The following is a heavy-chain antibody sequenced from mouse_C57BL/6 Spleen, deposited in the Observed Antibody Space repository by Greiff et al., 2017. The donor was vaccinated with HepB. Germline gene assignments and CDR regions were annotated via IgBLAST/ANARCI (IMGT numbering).Heavy chain of an antibody. CDR2: IYPNNGGN. CDR1: GYTFTDYY. J-gene: IGHJ4*01. V-gene: IGHV1-34*01. Sequence: EVQLQQSGPELVKPGASVKMSCKASGYTFTDYYMHWVKQSHGKSLEWIGYIYPNNGGNGYNQKFKGKATLTVDKSSSTAYMELRSLTSEDSAVYYCARVRMTTVVATHPPYAMDYWGQGTSVTVSS. D-gene: IGHD1-1*01. CDR3: ARVRMTTVVATHPPYAMDY.